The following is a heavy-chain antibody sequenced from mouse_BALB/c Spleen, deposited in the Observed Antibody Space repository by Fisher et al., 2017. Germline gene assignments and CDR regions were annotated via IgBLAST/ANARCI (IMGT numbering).Heavy chain of an antibody. V-gene: IGHV5-9-1*01. D-gene: IGHD1-1*01. CDR3: AREGYYGYAMDY. Sequence: RFTISRDNAKNTLYLQMSSLRSEDTAMYYCAREGYYGYAMDYWGQGTSVTVSS. J-gene: IGHJ4*01.